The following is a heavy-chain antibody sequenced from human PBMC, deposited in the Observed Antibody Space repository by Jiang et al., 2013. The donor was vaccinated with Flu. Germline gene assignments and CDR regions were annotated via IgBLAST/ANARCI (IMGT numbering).Heavy chain of an antibody. Sequence: PGLVRPSETLSLTCSVSAASISDYYWTWIRQSPGKGLEWIGYISYSRTTNYNPSLNGRVTMSVDTSKNQFSLKLSSVTAADTAVYYCARGTMDGMDVWGQGTTVTVSS. J-gene: IGHJ6*02. V-gene: IGHV4-59*12. D-gene: IGHD4/OR15-4a*01. CDR2: ISYSRTT. CDR3: ARGTMDGMDV. CDR1: AASISDYY.